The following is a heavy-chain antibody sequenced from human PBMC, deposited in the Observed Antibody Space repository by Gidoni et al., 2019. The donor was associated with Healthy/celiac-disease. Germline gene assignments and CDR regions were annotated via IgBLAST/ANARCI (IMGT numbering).Heavy chain of an antibody. V-gene: IGHV3-21*01. CDR3: ARGDPRYYYGMDV. CDR1: GFTFSSYS. J-gene: IGHJ6*02. Sequence: EVQLVESGGGLVKPGGSLRLSCAASGFTFSSYSMNWVRQAPGKGLELVSSTSSSSSYIYYADSVKGRFTISRDNAKNSLYLQMNSLRAEDTAVYYCARGDPRYYYGMDVWGQGTTVTVSS. D-gene: IGHD1-26*01. CDR2: TSSSSSYI.